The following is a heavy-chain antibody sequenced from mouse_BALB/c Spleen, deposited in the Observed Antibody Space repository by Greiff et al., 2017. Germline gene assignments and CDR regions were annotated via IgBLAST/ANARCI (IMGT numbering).Heavy chain of an antibody. CDR3: ARFLYYYGSSSYAMDY. CDR1: GFSLTSYG. Sequence: VQVVESGPGLVAPSQSLSITCTVSGFSLTSYGVHWVRQPPGKGLEWLGVIWAGGSTNYNSALMSRLSISKDNSKSQVFLKMNSLQTDDTAMYYCARFLYYYGSSSYAMDYWGQGTSVTVSS. CDR2: IWAGGST. J-gene: IGHJ4*01. D-gene: IGHD1-1*01. V-gene: IGHV2-9*02.